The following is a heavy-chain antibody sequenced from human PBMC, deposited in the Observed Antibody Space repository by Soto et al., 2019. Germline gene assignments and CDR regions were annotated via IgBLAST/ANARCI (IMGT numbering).Heavy chain of an antibody. J-gene: IGHJ6*02. D-gene: IGHD3-10*01. CDR1: GFIFSSFW. CDR2: INGDGASL. CDR3: AREGSLGLDV. V-gene: IGHV3-74*03. Sequence: EGRLEEAGGGFVQPGGSLRVSCSGSGFIFSSFWMHWVRQGPGKGLEWVSRINGDGASLAYAESVKGRFSISRDNVKNTLHLQMNSLGVDDTAVYFCAREGSLGLDVWGRGTTVTVSS.